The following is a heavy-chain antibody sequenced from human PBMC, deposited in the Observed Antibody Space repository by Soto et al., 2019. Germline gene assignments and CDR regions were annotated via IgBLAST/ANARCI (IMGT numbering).Heavy chain of an antibody. CDR3: ARSQSLYGSGIDY. J-gene: IGHJ4*02. Sequence: QVQLQESGPGLVKPSGTLSLTCAVSGGSISSSNWWSWVRQPPGKGLEWIGEIYHSGSTNYNPSLKSRAPISVDKSKNQFSLKLSSVTAADTAVYYCARSQSLYGSGIDYWGQGTLVTVSS. CDR1: GGSISSSNW. CDR2: IYHSGST. D-gene: IGHD3-10*01. V-gene: IGHV4-4*02.